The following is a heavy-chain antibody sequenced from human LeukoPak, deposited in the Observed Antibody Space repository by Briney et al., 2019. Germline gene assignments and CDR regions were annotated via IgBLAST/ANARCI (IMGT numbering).Heavy chain of an antibody. V-gene: IGHV3-23*01. J-gene: IGHJ4*02. Sequence: GGSLRLSCAASGFTFSTYAMTWVRQAPGKGLEWVSGINSNGDDIYYADSVRGRFTISRDNSKNALYLQMDSLRAEDTAVYYCANWIGSSSRDYWGQGILVTVSS. CDR1: GFTFSTYA. CDR2: INSNGDDI. D-gene: IGHD6-6*01. CDR3: ANWIGSSSRDY.